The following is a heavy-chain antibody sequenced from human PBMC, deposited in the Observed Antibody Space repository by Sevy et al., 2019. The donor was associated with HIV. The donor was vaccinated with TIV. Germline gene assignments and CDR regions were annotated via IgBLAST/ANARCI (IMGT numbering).Heavy chain of an antibody. CDR2: ISYDGGHK. Sequence: GGSLRLSCAASGFIFGSYAMNWVRQAPGKGLEWVAVISYDGGHKYYEDSVKGRVTISRDSSKNTLYLHMHSLRTDDTAVYYCARDPGSSWSSVDYWGQGTLVTVSS. J-gene: IGHJ4*02. CDR1: GFIFGSYA. V-gene: IGHV3-30-3*01. CDR3: ARDPGSSWSSVDY. D-gene: IGHD6-13*01.